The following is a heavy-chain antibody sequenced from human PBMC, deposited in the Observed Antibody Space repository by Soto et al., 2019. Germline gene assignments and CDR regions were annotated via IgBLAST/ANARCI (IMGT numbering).Heavy chain of an antibody. CDR1: TDSISTHNW. D-gene: IGHD3-9*01. CDR3: ARAGKYYDILTGYYNFDY. V-gene: IGHV4-4*02. J-gene: IGHJ4*02. CDR2: IYHSGSA. Sequence: PSETLSLTCDVSTDSISTHNWWSWVRQSPGKGLEWIGQIYHSGSAYYNPSLKSRVTISVDTSKKQFSLKLSSVTAADTAVYYCARAGKYYDILTGYYNFDYWGQGTLVTVSS.